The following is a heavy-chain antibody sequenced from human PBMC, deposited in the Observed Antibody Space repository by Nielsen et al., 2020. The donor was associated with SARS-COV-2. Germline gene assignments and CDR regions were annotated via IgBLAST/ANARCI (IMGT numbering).Heavy chain of an antibody. D-gene: IGHD2-21*02. CDR3: ATTPSSVTAYAVGY. Sequence: ESLKISCTVSGDSISSSSYYWGWIRQSPGKGLEWIGSIYYSGSTYYNPSLTSRVTISVDTSKNQFSLKLNSVTAADTAVYYCATTPSSVTAYAVGYWGQGTPVTVSS. V-gene: IGHV4-39*01. J-gene: IGHJ4*02. CDR2: IYYSGST. CDR1: GDSISSSSYY.